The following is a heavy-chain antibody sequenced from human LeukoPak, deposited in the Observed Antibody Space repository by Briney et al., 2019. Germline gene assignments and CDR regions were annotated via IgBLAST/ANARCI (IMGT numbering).Heavy chain of an antibody. CDR1: GSTFSRIA. V-gene: IGHV3-23*01. CDR3: AKGQELDDGVFDS. J-gene: IGHJ4*02. D-gene: IGHD1-1*01. Sequence: GRSLRLSWAPSGSTFSRIAMTWVRQAPGRGLEWVSTIGSNGHTAYNADSVRGRFAIYRDNSKNALFLQMNSLRVEDTAIYYCAKGQELDDGVFDSWGQGTLVTVSS. CDR2: IGSNGHTA.